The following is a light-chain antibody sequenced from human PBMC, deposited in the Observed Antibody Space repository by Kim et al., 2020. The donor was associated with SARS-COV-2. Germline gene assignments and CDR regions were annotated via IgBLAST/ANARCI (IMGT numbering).Light chain of an antibody. CDR3: QAWDSSTVV. Sequence: VSPGQTASITCSGDKLGDKYACWYQQKPGQSPVLVIYQDSKGPSGIPERFSGSNSGNTATLTISGTQAMDEADYYCQAWDSSTVVFGGGTQLTVL. CDR1: KLGDKY. CDR2: QDS. J-gene: IGLJ2*01. V-gene: IGLV3-1*01.